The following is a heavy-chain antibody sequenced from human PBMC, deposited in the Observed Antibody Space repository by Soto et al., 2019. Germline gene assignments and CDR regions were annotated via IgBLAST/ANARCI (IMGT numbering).Heavy chain of an antibody. D-gene: IGHD2-15*01. CDR1: GFTFSRHY. V-gene: IGHV3-7*01. CDR2: IKPDGSES. Sequence: EVQLAESGGGLVQPGGSLRLSCVASGFTFSRHYMTWVRQAPGKGLESVAKIKPDGSESYYVDSVRGRFTFSRDNAKNSLSLQMNSLRDEDTAVYYCAIEEWWRVEFCGQGTLVTVSS. CDR3: AIEEWWRVEF. J-gene: IGHJ4*02.